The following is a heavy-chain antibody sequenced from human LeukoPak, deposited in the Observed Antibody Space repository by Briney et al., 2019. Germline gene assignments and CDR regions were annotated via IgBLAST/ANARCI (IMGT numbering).Heavy chain of an antibody. CDR3: ARGGRMTTVVRGGTPLDY. CDR1: GYTFTSYY. D-gene: IGHD4-23*01. Sequence: ASVKVSCKASGYTFTSYYMHWVRQAPGQGLEWMGIINPSGGSTSYAQKFQGRVTMTRDMSTSTVYMELSSLRSEDTAVYYCARGGRMTTVVRGGTPLDYWGQGTLVTVSS. V-gene: IGHV1-46*01. CDR2: INPSGGST. J-gene: IGHJ4*02.